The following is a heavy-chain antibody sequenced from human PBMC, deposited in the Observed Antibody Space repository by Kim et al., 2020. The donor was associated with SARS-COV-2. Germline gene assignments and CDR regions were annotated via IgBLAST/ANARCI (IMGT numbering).Heavy chain of an antibody. CDR3: ARDRAVWSGYNWFDP. J-gene: IGHJ5*02. D-gene: IGHD3-3*01. Sequence: ADAVKGRFTISRDNAKNSLYLQMNSLRAEDTAVYYCARDRAVWSGYNWFDPWGQGTLVTVSS. V-gene: IGHV3-11*01.